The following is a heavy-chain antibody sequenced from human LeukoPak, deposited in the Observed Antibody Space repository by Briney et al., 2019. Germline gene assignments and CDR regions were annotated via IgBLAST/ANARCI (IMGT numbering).Heavy chain of an antibody. D-gene: IGHD7-27*01. CDR3: ARTGGTVPDY. V-gene: IGHV1-69*01. CDR2: IIPIFGTA. J-gene: IGHJ4*02. CDR1: GGTFSSYA. Sequence: ASVKVSCKASGGTFSSYAISWVRQAPGQGLEWMGGIIPIFGTANYAQKFQGRVTITADESTSTAYMELRSLRSDDTAVYYCARTGGTVPDYWGQGTLVTVSS.